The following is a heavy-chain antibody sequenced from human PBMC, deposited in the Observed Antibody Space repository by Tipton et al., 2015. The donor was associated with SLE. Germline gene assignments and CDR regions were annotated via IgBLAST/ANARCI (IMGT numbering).Heavy chain of an antibody. CDR3: ARGRLRCDS. CDR1: VDSVSRSTYH. D-gene: IGHD5-12*01. Sequence: TLSLTCSVSVDSVSRSTYHLGWIRQPPGKGLEWIGHIYYSGTTYYNPSLKSRVTISLDTSKNQFSLRLTSVTAADTAVYYCARGRLRCDSWGQGNLVTVSS. J-gene: IGHJ4*02. CDR2: IYYSGTT. V-gene: IGHV4-39*07.